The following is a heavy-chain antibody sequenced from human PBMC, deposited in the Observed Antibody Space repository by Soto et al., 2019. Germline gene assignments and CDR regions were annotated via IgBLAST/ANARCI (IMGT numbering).Heavy chain of an antibody. CDR2: IYYSGST. CDR1: GSSISNDIYY. V-gene: IGHV4-30-4*01. CDR3: ARRSSASGDYVLDL. Sequence: QVQLQESGPGLVKPSETLSLACTVSGSSISNDIYYWSWIRQPPGRGLEWIAYIYYSGSTYYNPSLQRRGTIAVDMSRSQSSLTLSSVTAADTAVYYCARRSSASGDYVLDLWCQGTMVTVSS. D-gene: IGHD4-17*01. J-gene: IGHJ5*02.